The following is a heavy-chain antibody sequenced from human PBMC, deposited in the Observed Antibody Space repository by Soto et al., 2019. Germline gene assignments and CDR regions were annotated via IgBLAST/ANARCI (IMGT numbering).Heavy chain of an antibody. CDR3: ARGGALSTSWYWGDGLDS. D-gene: IGHD6-13*01. Sequence: QVQLEQSGSEVQESGSSVKVSCKASGYSFSSHAITWVRQAPGQGLEWMGGIIPVFGTPTYAQKFQGRLTISADKSTNTSSLELRSLRSEDTAVYYCARGGALSTSWYWGDGLDSWGQGTQVTVSS. CDR1: GYSFSSHA. V-gene: IGHV1-69*06. J-gene: IGHJ4*02. CDR2: IIPVFGTP.